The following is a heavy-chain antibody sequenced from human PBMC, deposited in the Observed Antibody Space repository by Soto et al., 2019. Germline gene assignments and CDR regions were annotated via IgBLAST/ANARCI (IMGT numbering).Heavy chain of an antibody. CDR3: ARPIYYYDSSGPHAFDI. V-gene: IGHV3-48*02. D-gene: IGHD3-22*01. CDR2: ISSSSSTI. J-gene: IGHJ3*02. Sequence: GGSLRLSCAASGFTFSSYSMNWVRQAPGKGLEWVSYISSSSSTIYYADSVKGRFTISRDNAKNSLYLQMNSLRDEDTAVYYCARPIYYYDSSGPHAFDIWGQGTMVTVS. CDR1: GFTFSSYS.